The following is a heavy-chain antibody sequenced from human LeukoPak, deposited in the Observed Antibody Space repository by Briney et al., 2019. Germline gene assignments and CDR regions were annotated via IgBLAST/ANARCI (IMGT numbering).Heavy chain of an antibody. Sequence: SETLSLTCAVYGGSFSGYYWSWIRQPPGKGLEWIGEINHSGSTNYNPSLKSRVTISVDTSKNQFSLKLSSVTAADTAVYYGARGLDIVVVPAAYLDYWGQGALVTVSS. CDR1: GGSFSGYY. D-gene: IGHD2-2*03. CDR3: ARGLDIVVVPAAYLDY. J-gene: IGHJ4*02. CDR2: INHSGST. V-gene: IGHV4-34*01.